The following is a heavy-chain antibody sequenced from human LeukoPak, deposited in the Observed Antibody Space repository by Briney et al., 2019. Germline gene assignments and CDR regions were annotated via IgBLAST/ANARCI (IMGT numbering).Heavy chain of an antibody. Sequence: GGSLRLSCAASGFTFSSYSMNWVRQAPGKGLEWVSSISSSSSYIYYADSVKGRFTISRDNAKNSLYLQMNSLRAEDTAVYYCARDRSVVVVVPAAIEKYYYYGMDVWGQGTTVTVSS. D-gene: IGHD2-2*02. CDR1: GFTFSSYS. J-gene: IGHJ6*02. V-gene: IGHV3-21*01. CDR3: ARDRSVVVVVPAAIEKYYYYGMDV. CDR2: ISSSSSYI.